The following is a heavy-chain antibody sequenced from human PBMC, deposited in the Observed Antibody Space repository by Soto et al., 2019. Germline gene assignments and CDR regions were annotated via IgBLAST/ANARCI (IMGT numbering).Heavy chain of an antibody. D-gene: IGHD1-1*01. CDR3: ARPQLEFWNWFDS. J-gene: IGHJ5*01. Sequence: SETLSLPCTVSGASVSSGTHYCAWFRQPLGKGLEWIWCVYYSGRTYYNPSLKSRVSISIDTSKNQFSVKLTSMTAADTAIYFCARPQLEFWNWFDSRGQGTLVTVSS. CDR2: VYYSGRT. V-gene: IGHV4-39*01. CDR1: GASVSSGTHY.